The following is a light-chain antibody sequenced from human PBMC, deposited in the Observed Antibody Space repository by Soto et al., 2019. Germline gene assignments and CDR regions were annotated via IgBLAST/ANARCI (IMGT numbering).Light chain of an antibody. CDR2: DAS. CDR3: QQRSNWPLT. Sequence: EILLTLSQATLSLSPGERATLSCRASQSVGSSLAWYQQRPGLAPRLLIFDASNRATGIPARFSGSGSGTDFTLTISSLDPEDSAGYYWQQRSNWPLTFGGGTKVEIK. CDR1: QSVGSS. V-gene: IGKV3-11*01. J-gene: IGKJ4*01.